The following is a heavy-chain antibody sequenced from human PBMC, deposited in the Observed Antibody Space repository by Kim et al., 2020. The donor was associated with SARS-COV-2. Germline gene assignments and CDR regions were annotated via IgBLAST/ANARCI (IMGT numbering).Heavy chain of an antibody. D-gene: IGHD6-13*01. V-gene: IGHV3-23*01. Sequence: YYATSVKGRFTIARDNSKNTLYLQMNSLRAEDTAVYYCAKEGRAAAGLRYWGQGTLVTVSS. J-gene: IGHJ4*02. CDR3: AKEGRAAAGLRY.